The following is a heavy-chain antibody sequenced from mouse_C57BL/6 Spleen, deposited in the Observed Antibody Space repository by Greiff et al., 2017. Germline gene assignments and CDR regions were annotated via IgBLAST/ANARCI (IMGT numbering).Heavy chain of an antibody. D-gene: IGHD1-1*01. CDR2: IWPGGST. V-gene: IGHV2-5*01. J-gene: IGHJ3*01. CDR1: GFSLTSYG. Sequence: QVQLQQSGPGLVQPSQSLSITCTVSGFSLTSYGVHWVRQSPGKGLEWLGVIWPGGSTDNNAAFMSRLSITKDNSTCKVSFKMNSLRADDTAIYYCDKTGGYYDGAWFAYWGQGTLVTVSA. CDR3: DKTGGYYDGAWFAY.